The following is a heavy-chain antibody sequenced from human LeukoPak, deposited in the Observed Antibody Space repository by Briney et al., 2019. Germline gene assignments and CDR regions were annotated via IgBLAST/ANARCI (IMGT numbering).Heavy chain of an antibody. V-gene: IGHV3-48*03. D-gene: IGHD2-2*01. CDR1: GFTFDDYA. Sequence: GGSLRLSCAASGFTFDDYAMHWVRQAPGKGLEWVSYISSSGSTIYYADSVKGRFTISRDNAKNSLYLQMNSLRAEDTAVYYCARDWGDIVVVPAASSFDYWGQGTLVTVSS. CDR3: ARDWGDIVVVPAASSFDY. CDR2: ISSSGSTI. J-gene: IGHJ4*02.